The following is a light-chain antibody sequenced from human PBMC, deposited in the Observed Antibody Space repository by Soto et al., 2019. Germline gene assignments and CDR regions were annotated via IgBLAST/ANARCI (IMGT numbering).Light chain of an antibody. CDR3: QQSNNWPLLS. Sequence: EIVMTQSPVTLSVSPGERATLSCRASQSVRSNLAWYQQKPGQAPSLLIYGAFTRATGIPTRFSGSGSGTDFTLTISNLQSEDSAIYYCQQSNNWPLLSFGGGTKVDI. CDR1: QSVRSN. CDR2: GAF. J-gene: IGKJ4*01. V-gene: IGKV3-15*01.